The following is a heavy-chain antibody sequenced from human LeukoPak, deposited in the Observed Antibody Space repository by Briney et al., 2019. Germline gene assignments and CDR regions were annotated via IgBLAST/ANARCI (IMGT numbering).Heavy chain of an antibody. CDR2: IYYSGST. D-gene: IGHD2-2*01. V-gene: IGHV4-39*07. Sequence: SETLSLTCTVSGGSISSSSYYWGWIRQPPGKGLEWIGSIYYSGSTYYNPSLKSRVTISVDTSKNQFSLKLSSVTAADTAVYYCARDGLYCSSTSCSIDYWGQGTLVTVSS. CDR3: ARDGLYCSSTSCSIDY. CDR1: GGSISSSSYY. J-gene: IGHJ4*02.